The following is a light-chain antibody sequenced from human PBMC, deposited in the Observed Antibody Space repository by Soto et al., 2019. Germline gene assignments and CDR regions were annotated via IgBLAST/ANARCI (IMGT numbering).Light chain of an antibody. CDR3: QQRTNWPPT. J-gene: IGKJ4*01. Sequence: EIVLTQSPATLSLSPGERATLSCRASQSGRNDLVWYHQKPGQAPRVLIYSASNRATGIPARFSGSGSGTDFPLTISSLETEDFAVYYCQQRTNWPPTFGGGTKVEMK. V-gene: IGKV3-11*01. CDR1: QSGRND. CDR2: SAS.